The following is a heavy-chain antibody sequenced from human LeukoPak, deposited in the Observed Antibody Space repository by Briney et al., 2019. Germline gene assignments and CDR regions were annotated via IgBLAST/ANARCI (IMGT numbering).Heavy chain of an antibody. J-gene: IGHJ4*02. Sequence: SETLSLTCAVYGGSFSGYYWSCIRQPPGKGLEWIGKINHSGSTNYNPSLESRVTILVDTSKNQFSLKLSSVTAADTVVYYCARGENMLGPWGQGTLVTVSS. CDR2: INHSGST. V-gene: IGHV4-34*01. CDR3: ARGENMLGP. CDR1: GGSFSGYY. D-gene: IGHD2/OR15-2a*01.